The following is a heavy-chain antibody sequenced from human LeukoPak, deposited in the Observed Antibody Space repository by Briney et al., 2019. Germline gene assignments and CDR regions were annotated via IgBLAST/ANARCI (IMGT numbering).Heavy chain of an antibody. CDR1: GFTFDDYA. CDR3: AKDIGSGSYYYFDY. J-gene: IGHJ4*02. D-gene: IGHD3-10*01. V-gene: IGHV3-9*01. CDR2: ISWNSGSI. Sequence: GGSLRLSCAASGFTFDDYAMHWVRQAPGKGLEWVSGISWNSGSIGYADSVKGRFTISRDNAKNPLYLQMNSLRAEDTALYYCAKDIGSGSYYYFDYWGQGTLVTVSS.